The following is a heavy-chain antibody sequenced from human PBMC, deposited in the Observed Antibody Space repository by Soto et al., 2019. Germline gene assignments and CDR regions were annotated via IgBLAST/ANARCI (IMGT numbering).Heavy chain of an antibody. CDR1: GFTFSSYW. D-gene: IGHD6-19*01. CDR3: ARVRGRSGRPYSLDY. Sequence: EVQLVESGGGLVQPGGSLRLSCAASGFTFSSYWMHWVRQAPGKGLVWVSRISSDGSSTTYADPVKGRFTISRDNAKNTLLLQMTSLRAGDTAVYYCARVRGRSGRPYSLDYWGQGTLVTVSS. V-gene: IGHV3-74*01. CDR2: ISSDGSST. J-gene: IGHJ4*02.